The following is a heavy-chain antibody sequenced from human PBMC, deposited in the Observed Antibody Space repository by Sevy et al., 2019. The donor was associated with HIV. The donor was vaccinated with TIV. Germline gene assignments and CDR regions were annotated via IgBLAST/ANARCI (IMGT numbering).Heavy chain of an antibody. J-gene: IGHJ4*02. CDR2: LWYDGSTK. Sequence: GGSLRLSCAASGFSFSSYGMHWVRQAPGKGLEWVAVLWYDGSTKYYGDSVKGRFTISRDNSKNTLYLQMNSLRADGTAMYYCARAWGSYRYARLDYWGQGTLVTVSS. D-gene: IGHD3-16*02. CDR1: GFSFSSYG. CDR3: ARAWGSYRYARLDY. V-gene: IGHV3-33*01.